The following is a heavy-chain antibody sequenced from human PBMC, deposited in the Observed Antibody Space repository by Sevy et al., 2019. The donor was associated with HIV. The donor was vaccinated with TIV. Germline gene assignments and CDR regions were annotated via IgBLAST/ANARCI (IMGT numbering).Heavy chain of an antibody. CDR1: GFTFSDYY. CDR2: ISRSGSTI. Sequence: GGSLRLSCAASGFTFSDYYMSWIHQAPGKGLEWVSYISRSGSTINYADSVKGRFTISRDNAKNSLYLQINSLRAEDTAVYYCARENTMIEESGWFDPWGQGTLVTVSS. CDR3: ARENTMIEESGWFDP. V-gene: IGHV3-11*01. D-gene: IGHD3-22*01. J-gene: IGHJ5*02.